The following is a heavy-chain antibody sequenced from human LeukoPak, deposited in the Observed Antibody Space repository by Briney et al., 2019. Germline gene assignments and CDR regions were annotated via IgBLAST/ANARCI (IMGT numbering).Heavy chain of an antibody. CDR1: GFTFSSYG. CDR2: IWYDGSNK. Sequence: PGGSLRLSCAASGFTFSSYGMHWVRQAPGKGLEWVAVIWYDGSNKYYADSVKGRFTISRDNSKNTLYLQMNSLRAEDTAVYYCARDQSLDQGEYHYYGMDVWGQGTTVTVSS. V-gene: IGHV3-33*01. D-gene: IGHD3-16*01. CDR3: ARDQSLDQGEYHYYGMDV. J-gene: IGHJ6*02.